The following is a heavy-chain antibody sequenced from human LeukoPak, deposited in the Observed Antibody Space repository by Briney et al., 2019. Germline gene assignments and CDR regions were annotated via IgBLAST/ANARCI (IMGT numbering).Heavy chain of an antibody. V-gene: IGHV4-30-4*08. CDR2: IYYSGST. D-gene: IGHD4-17*01. J-gene: IGHJ4*02. Sequence: SETLSLTCTVSGGSISSGDYYWSWIRQPPGKGLEWIGYIYYSGSTYYSPYLKSRVTISVDTSKNQFSLKLSSVTAADTAVYYCARVLSEYGDLDYWGQGTLVTVSS. CDR1: GGSISSGDYY. CDR3: ARVLSEYGDLDY.